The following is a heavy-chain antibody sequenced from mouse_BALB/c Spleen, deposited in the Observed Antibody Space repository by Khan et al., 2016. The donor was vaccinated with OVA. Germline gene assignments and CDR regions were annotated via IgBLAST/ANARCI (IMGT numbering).Heavy chain of an antibody. J-gene: IGHJ3*01. Sequence: QVQLQQSGAELARPGASVKLSCKASGYTFTDFYINWVKQRTGQGLEWIGEISPGSGDTFYNERFKDKAQLTADQSSNTAYMQLSSLTSEASAVYFGARRNYFGYTFAYWGQGTLVTVSA. CDR2: ISPGSGDT. D-gene: IGHD1-2*01. CDR1: GYTFTDFY. CDR3: ARRNYFGYTFAY. V-gene: IGHV1-77*01.